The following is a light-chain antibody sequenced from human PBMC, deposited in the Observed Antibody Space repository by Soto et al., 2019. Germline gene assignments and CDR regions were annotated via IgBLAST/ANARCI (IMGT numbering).Light chain of an antibody. J-gene: IGKJ4*01. CDR1: QSINSY. CDR2: EAS. CDR3: QQSYSTPLT. V-gene: IGKV1-39*01. Sequence: DIQMTQSPSSQSASVGDRVTITCRASQSINSYLNWYQQKLGEAPKLLIYEASSLQSGVPSRFSGSGSGADFTLTISSLQPEDFATYYCQQSYSTPLTFGGGTKVEI.